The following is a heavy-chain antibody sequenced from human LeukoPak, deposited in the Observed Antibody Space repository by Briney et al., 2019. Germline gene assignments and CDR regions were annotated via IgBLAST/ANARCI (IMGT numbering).Heavy chain of an antibody. CDR2: INHSGST. CDR1: GGSFSGYY. J-gene: IGHJ4*02. V-gene: IGHV4-34*01. D-gene: IGHD2-15*01. CDR3: ARVGYCSGGSCYAHDY. Sequence: PSETLSLTCAVYGGSFSGYYWSWIRLPPGKGLEWIGEINHSGSTNYNPSPKSRVTISVDTSKYQFSLKLSSVTAADTAVYYCARVGYCSGGSCYAHDYWGQGTLVTVSS.